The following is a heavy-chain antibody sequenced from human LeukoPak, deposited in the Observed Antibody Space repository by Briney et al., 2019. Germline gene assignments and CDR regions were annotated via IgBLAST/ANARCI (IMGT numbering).Heavy chain of an antibody. CDR3: AKSPKSGGTYKYYFDY. J-gene: IGHJ4*02. CDR1: RFTFSNYA. Sequence: QTGGSLRLSCAASRFTFSNYAMSWVRQAPGKGLEWVSTISGSGGSTYYADSVKGRFTISRDNSKNTLYLQMNSLRAEDTAVYYCAKSPKSGGTYKYYFDYWGQGTLVTVSS. V-gene: IGHV3-23*01. D-gene: IGHD2-15*01. CDR2: ISGSGGST.